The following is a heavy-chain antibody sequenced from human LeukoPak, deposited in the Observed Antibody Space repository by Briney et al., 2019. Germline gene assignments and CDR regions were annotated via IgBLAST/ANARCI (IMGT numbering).Heavy chain of an antibody. V-gene: IGHV4-59*08. D-gene: IGHD3-3*01. Sequence: SETLSLTCTVSGGSISSYYWSWIRQPPGKGLEWIGYIYYSGSTNYNPSLKSRVTISVDTSKNQFSLKLSSVTAADTAVYYCARIGYDFWSGYYSYWGQGTLVTVSS. CDR2: IYYSGST. CDR1: GGSISSYY. CDR3: ARIGYDFWSGYYSY. J-gene: IGHJ4*02.